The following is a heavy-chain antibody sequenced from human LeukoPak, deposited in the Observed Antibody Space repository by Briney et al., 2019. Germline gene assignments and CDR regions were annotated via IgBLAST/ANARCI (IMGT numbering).Heavy chain of an antibody. CDR2: IYNRGST. V-gene: IGHV4-59*01. Sequence: SETLSLTCTVSGGAISSYYCSCIRQPPGEGQEWIGYIYNRGSTNTNPSLKSRVTISVDTSKNQFSLKLCSVTAADTAVYYCARGPPYCSSTSCYPFFDYWGQGTLVTVSS. CDR3: ARGPPYCSSTSCYPFFDY. J-gene: IGHJ4*02. D-gene: IGHD2-2*01. CDR1: GGAISSYY.